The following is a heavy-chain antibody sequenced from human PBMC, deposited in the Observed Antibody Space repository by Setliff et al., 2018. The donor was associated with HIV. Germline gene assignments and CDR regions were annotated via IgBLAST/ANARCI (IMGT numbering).Heavy chain of an antibody. Sequence: SETLSLTCTVSDDSISRSNYYWGWLRQPPGKGLEWIGSIFFSGSAYYNPSLQSRVTISVDTSKDQFSLKLTSLTAADTAVDYCARHDNYDSSGYYNLYYFDYWGQGTLVTVSS. J-gene: IGHJ4*02. CDR1: DDSISRSNYY. V-gene: IGHV4-39*01. CDR2: IFFSGSA. CDR3: ARHDNYDSSGYYNLYYFDY. D-gene: IGHD3-22*01.